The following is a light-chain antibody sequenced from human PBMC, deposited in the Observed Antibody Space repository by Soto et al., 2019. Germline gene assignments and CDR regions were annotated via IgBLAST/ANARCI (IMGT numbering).Light chain of an antibody. V-gene: IGKV1-5*01. CDR2: DVS. Sequence: DFQMTQSPATVSASVGDRVTITCRASHNINYWLAWYQQRPGSAPKLLIYDVSTLQSGVPSRFSGSHSGTEFTLTISTLQPDDFATYYCQHYAFDSQTFGQGTKVDIK. CDR3: QHYAFDSQT. J-gene: IGKJ1*01. CDR1: HNINYW.